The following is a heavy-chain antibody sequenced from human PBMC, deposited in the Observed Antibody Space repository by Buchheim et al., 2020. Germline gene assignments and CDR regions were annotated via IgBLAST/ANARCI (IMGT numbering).Heavy chain of an antibody. J-gene: IGHJ2*01. CDR1: GFTFSNYW. CDR2: IKQYGSVR. V-gene: IGHV3-7*01. D-gene: IGHD7-27*01. Sequence: EVQLVASGGGLVQPGGSLRLSCAASGFTFSNYWMSWVRQAPGKGLEWVANIKQYGSVRYYLDSVKGRFTISRDNAKNSLYLQMNSLRAEDTAVYYCARLTGDDWYFDLWGRGTL. CDR3: ARLTGDDWYFDL.